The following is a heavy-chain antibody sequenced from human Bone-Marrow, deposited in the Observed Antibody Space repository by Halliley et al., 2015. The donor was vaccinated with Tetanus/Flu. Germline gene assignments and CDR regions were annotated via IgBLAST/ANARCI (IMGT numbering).Heavy chain of an antibody. J-gene: IGHJ6*02. CDR2: IRGYNGNT. Sequence: IRGYNGNTQYAQKMQGRVTVSTDTSTRTVYMELGRLSSDDTAVYYCARARDFINGYYYYGLVVWGQGTTVTVSS. D-gene: IGHD2-8*01. V-gene: IGHV1-18*01. CDR3: ARARDFINGYYYYGLVV.